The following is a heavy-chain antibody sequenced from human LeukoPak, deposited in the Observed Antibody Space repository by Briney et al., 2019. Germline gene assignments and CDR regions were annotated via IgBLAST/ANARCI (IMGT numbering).Heavy chain of an antibody. Sequence: ASVKVSCKASGYTFTSYGINWVRQATGQGLEWMGWMNPNSGNTGYAQKSQGRVTITRNTSISTAYMELSSLRSEDTAVYYCARGRALRFLEWLPEGRSSSFGYWGQGTLVTVSS. CDR1: GYTFTSYG. CDR3: ARGRALRFLEWLPEGRSSSFGY. D-gene: IGHD3-3*01. CDR2: MNPNSGNT. V-gene: IGHV1-8*03. J-gene: IGHJ4*02.